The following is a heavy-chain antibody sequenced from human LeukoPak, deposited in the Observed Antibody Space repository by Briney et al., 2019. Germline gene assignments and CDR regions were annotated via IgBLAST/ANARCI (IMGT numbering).Heavy chain of an antibody. D-gene: IGHD3-22*01. Sequence: GASVKVSCKASGYTFTGYYMHWVRQAPGQGLEWMGWINPNSGGTNYAQRFQGRVTMTRDTSISTAYMELSRLRSDDTAVYYCARDPPHYDSSGYAGYWGQGTLVTVSS. V-gene: IGHV1-2*02. CDR1: GYTFTGYY. CDR3: ARDPPHYDSSGYAGY. CDR2: INPNSGGT. J-gene: IGHJ4*02.